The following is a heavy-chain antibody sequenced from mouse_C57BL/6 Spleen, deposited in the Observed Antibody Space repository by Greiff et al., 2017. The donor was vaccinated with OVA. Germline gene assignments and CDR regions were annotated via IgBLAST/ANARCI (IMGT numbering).Heavy chain of an antibody. Sequence: VKVVESGAELARPGASVKLSCKASGYTFTSYGISWVKQRTGQGLEWIGEIYPRSGNTYYNEKFKGKATLTADKSSSTAYMELRSLTSEDSAVYFCAYYDRFAYWGQGTLVTVSA. CDR2: IYPRSGNT. V-gene: IGHV1-81*01. J-gene: IGHJ3*01. CDR1: GYTFTSYG. CDR3: AYYDRFAY. D-gene: IGHD2-4*01.